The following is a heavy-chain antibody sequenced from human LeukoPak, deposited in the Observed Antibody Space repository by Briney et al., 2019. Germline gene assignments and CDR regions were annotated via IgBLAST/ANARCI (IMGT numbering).Heavy chain of an antibody. CDR3: AKAAYPEWSGELVCYFDY. V-gene: IGHV3-23*01. Sequence: PGGSLRLSCAASGFTFSSYAMSWVRQAPGKGLEWVSAISGSGGSTYYADSVKGRFTISRDNSKNTLYLQMNSLRAEDTAVYYCAKAAYPEWSGELVCYFDYWGQGTLVTVSS. CDR1: GFTFSSYA. D-gene: IGHD3-10*01. J-gene: IGHJ4*02. CDR2: ISGSGGST.